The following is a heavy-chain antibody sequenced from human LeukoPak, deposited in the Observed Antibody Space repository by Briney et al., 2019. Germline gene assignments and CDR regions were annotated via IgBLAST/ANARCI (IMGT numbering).Heavy chain of an antibody. J-gene: IGHJ3*02. CDR2: IHYSGRT. D-gene: IGHD3-22*01. Sequence: SETLTLTCSVSGGSISRHFWSWIRQPPGKGLEWIAFIHYSGRTKYNPSLQSRVTISIDTSENNFSLKLTSVSAADTAVYYCARLLDNDSSGDPDTFDMWGQGTVVTVSS. CDR3: ARLLDNDSSGDPDTFDM. V-gene: IGHV4-59*11. CDR1: GGSISRHF.